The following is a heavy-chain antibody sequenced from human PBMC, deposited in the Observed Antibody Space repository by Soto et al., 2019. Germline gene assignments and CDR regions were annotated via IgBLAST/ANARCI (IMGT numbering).Heavy chain of an antibody. CDR2: IYYSGST. CDR3: ARIPYDILTGYGHYGMDV. D-gene: IGHD3-9*01. J-gene: IGHJ6*02. V-gene: IGHV4-61*01. CDR1: GGSVSSGSYY. Sequence: QVQLQESGPGLVKPSETLSLTCTVSGGSVSSGSYYWSWIRQPPGKGLEWIGYIYYSGSTNYNPSLKSRVTISVDTSKNQFSLKLSSVTAADTAVYYCARIPYDILTGYGHYGMDVWGQGTTVTVSS.